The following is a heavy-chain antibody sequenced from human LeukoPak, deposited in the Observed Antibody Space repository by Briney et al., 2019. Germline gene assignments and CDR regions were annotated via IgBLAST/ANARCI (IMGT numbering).Heavy chain of an antibody. D-gene: IGHD3-10*01. J-gene: IGHJ4*02. CDR3: AREGYYGSGSPPSLYFDY. CDR2: TSSDLNVK. V-gene: IGHV3-30-3*01. Sequence: GGSLGLSCAASGFTFRNYVIHWVRQAPGKGLEWVAVTSSDLNVKLYADSVKGRFTISRDNSRSTLYLQMNSLRPEDTATYYCAREGYYGSGSPPSLYFDYWGQGTLVTVSS. CDR1: GFTFRNYV.